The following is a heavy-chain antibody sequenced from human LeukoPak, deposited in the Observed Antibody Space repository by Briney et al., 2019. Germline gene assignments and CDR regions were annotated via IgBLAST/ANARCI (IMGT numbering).Heavy chain of an antibody. Sequence: ASVKVSCKVSGGIYRITAITWVRQAPGQGLEWMGGIIPMSTTANYAQKFQGRVTITRDDSTSTAYMEVSSLRSEDTALYNCATYGGNTAEYFQHWGQGTLVTVSS. D-gene: IGHD4-23*01. J-gene: IGHJ1*01. CDR3: ATYGGNTAEYFQH. V-gene: IGHV1-69*05. CDR1: GGIYRITA. CDR2: IIPMSTTA.